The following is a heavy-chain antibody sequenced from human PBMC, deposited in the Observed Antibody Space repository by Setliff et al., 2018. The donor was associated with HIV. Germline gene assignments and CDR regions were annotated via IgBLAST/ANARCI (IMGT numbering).Heavy chain of an antibody. CDR3: ARDTSRRFSQSPSSHYFDY. CDR2: VYDDGTT. Sequence: SETLSLTCSVSGYSITSGYFWGWIRQFPGMGLQWIGTVYDDGTTNYNPTLRSRVTISDDASKHQCSLKLKFVSAADTAVYYCARDTSRRFSQSPSSHYFDYWGQGTLVTISA. J-gene: IGHJ4*02. CDR1: GYSITSGYF. V-gene: IGHV4-38-2*02. D-gene: IGHD3-3*01.